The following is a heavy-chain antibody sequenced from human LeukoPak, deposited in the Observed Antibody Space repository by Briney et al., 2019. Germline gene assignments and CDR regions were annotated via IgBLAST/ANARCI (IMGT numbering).Heavy chain of an antibody. CDR2: IYYSGST. CDR3: AAYSSSHNWFDP. J-gene: IGHJ5*02. CDR1: GGSISSSSHY. V-gene: IGHV4-39*01. D-gene: IGHD6-13*01. Sequence: SETLSLTCTVSGGSISSSSHYWGWIRQPPGKGLEWIGSIYYSGSTYYNPSLKSRVTISVDTSKNQFSLKLSSMTAAGTAVYYCAAYSSSHNWFDPWGRGTLVTVSS.